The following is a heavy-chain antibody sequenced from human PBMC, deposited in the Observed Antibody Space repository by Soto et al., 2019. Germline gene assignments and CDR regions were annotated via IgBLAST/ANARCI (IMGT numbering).Heavy chain of an antibody. J-gene: IGHJ4*02. CDR2: INAGNGNT. CDR3: ARYSGSYYTFSDY. V-gene: IGHV1-3*01. D-gene: IGHD1-26*01. CDR1: GYTFTSYA. Sequence: ASVKVSCKASGYTFTSYAMNWVRQAPGQRLEWMGWINAGNGNTKYSQKFQGRVTITRDTSASTAYMELSSLRSEDTAVYYCARYSGSYYTFSDYWGQGTLVTVSS.